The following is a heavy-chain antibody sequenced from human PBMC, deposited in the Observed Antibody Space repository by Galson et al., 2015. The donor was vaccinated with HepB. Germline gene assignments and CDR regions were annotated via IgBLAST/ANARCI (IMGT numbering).Heavy chain of an antibody. CDR2: IDWDDDK. CDR1: GFSLSTSGMC. D-gene: IGHD2-2*01. Sequence: PALVKPTQTLTLTCTFSGFSLSTSGMCVSWIRQPPGKALEWLALIDWDDDKYYSTSLKTRLTISKDTSKNQVVLTMTNMDPVDTATYYCARIRRYCSSTSCYYLFDYWGQGTLVTVSS. J-gene: IGHJ4*02. V-gene: IGHV2-70*01. CDR3: ARIRRYCSSTSCYYLFDY.